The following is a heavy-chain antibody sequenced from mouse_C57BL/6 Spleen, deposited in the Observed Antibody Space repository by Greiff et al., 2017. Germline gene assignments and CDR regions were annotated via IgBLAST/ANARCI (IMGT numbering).Heavy chain of an antibody. CDR2: INPNNGGT. CDR3: ASSDGNLDY. V-gene: IGHV1-26*01. D-gene: IGHD2-1*01. Sequence: EVQLQQSGPELVKPGASVKISCQASGYTLTDYYMTWVKQSHGKSPEWVGDINPNNGGTSYNQKFKGKATLTVDKSSSTAYMELRCLTSEASAVYYCASSDGNLDYWGQGTTLTVSS. J-gene: IGHJ2*01. CDR1: GYTLTDYY.